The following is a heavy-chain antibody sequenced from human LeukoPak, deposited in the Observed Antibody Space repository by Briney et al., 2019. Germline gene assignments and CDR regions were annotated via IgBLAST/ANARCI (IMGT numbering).Heavy chain of an antibody. J-gene: IGHJ4*02. CDR3: ARDGMDTAMSIDY. V-gene: IGHV1-69*04. Sequence: WASVKVSCKASGGTFSSYAISWVRQAPGQGLEWMGRIIPILGIANYAQKFQGRVTITADKSTSTAYMKLSSLRSEDTAVYYCARDGMDTAMSIDYWGQGTLVTVSS. CDR2: IIPILGIA. D-gene: IGHD5-18*01. CDR1: GGTFSSYA.